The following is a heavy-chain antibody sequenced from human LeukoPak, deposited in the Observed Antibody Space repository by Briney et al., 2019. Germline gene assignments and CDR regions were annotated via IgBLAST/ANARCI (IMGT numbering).Heavy chain of an antibody. CDR1: GHSCNAYY. CDR2: IDPNSGDT. V-gene: IGHV1-2*06. D-gene: IGHD3-16*01. CDR3: ATFTAPRNAFDL. J-gene: IGHJ3*01. Sequence: ASVKVSCKASGHSCNAYYIHWVRQAPGQGLQWMGRIDPNSGDTKYTQKFQGRVSMTRDTSISTAYMELSRLTSDDTAVYYCATFTAPRNAFDLWGQGTMVTVSS.